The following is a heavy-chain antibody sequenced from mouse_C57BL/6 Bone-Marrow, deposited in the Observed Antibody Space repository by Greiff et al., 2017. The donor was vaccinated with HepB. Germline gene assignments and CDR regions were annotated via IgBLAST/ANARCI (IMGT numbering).Heavy chain of an antibody. CDR3: TTRGSNYPFAY. Sequence: VQLQQSGAELVRPGASVKLSCTASGFNIKDDYMHWVKQRPEQGLEWIGWIDPENGDTEYASKFQGKATITADTSSNTAYLQLSSLTSEDTAVYYCTTRGSNYPFAYWGQGTLVTVSA. V-gene: IGHV14-4*01. CDR2: IDPENGDT. CDR1: GFNIKDDY. J-gene: IGHJ3*01. D-gene: IGHD2-5*01.